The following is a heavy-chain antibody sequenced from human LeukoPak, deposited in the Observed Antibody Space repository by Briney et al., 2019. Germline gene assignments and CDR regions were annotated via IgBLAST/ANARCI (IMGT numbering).Heavy chain of an antibody. CDR3: ARDSHCGDDNCYEYFPH. D-gene: IGHD2-15*01. V-gene: IGHV1-2*02. CDR1: GYTFTSYG. CDR2: INPNSGDT. Sequence: ASVKVSCKASGYTFTSYGISWARQAPGQGLEWMGWINPNSGDTRSLQQFQGRVTMTRDTSINTAYMELSGLGSDDTAVYYCARDSHCGDDNCYEYFPHWGQGTLVTVSS. J-gene: IGHJ1*01.